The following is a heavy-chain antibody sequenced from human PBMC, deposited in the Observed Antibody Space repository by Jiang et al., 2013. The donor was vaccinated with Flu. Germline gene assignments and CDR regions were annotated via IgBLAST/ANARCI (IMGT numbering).Heavy chain of an antibody. CDR1: AFTLSAFG. D-gene: IGHD6-19*01. Sequence: GSLTLSCEASAFTLSAFGIHWVRQAPGKGLEWVAMISYDGTARYYIDSVTGRFTVSRDSSKNTVYLQMTSLTVEDTAVYYCARDYRISVWCNWFDPWGPGTLVTVSS. CDR3: ARDYRISVWCNWFDP. V-gene: IGHV3-30*12. J-gene: IGHJ5*02. CDR2: ISYDGTAR.